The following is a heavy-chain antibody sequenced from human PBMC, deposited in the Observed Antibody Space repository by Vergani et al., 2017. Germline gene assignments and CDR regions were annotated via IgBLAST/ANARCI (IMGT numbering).Heavy chain of an antibody. D-gene: IGHD2-15*01. V-gene: IGHV4-61*02. J-gene: IGHJ3*01. CDR2: ISTSGNA. Sequence: QVQLQASGPGRVKPSQTLSLTCTMSGGSISAGYYFWSWIRQPAGKGLEWLGHISTSGNASHSPSLKTRVSMSVDTSQKQFSLKVTSVTAADTAIYFCARRSGGYYSGGKVHPLHSGFDVWGQGTVVTVSS. CDR1: GGSISAGYYF. CDR3: ARRSGGYYSGGKVHPLHSGFDV.